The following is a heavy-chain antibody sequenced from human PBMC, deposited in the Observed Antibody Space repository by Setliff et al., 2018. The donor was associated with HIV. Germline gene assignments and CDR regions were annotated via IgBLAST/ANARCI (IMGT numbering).Heavy chain of an antibody. CDR2: IYTSRGT. CDR1: GGSISGYH. Sequence: SETLSLTCTVSGGSISGYHWNRLRQTPGKGLEWIGYIYTSRGTNYNHSLRTRVIISVDTSKNHFSLRLSSVTAADTAVYYCARAYPWGYVDYYYMDVWGKGTTVTVSS. CDR3: ARAYPWGYVDYYYMDV. D-gene: IGHD3-16*01. J-gene: IGHJ6*03. V-gene: IGHV4-4*09.